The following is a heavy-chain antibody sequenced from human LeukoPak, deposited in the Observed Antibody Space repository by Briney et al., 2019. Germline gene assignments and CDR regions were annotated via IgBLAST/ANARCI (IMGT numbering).Heavy chain of an antibody. J-gene: IGHJ4*02. V-gene: IGHV4-34*01. CDR3: LRGRDLFDY. CDR1: GGSFSGYY. Sequence: SETLSLTCAVYGGSFSGYYWSWIRQPPGKGLEWIGEINHSGSTNYNPSLKSRVTISVDTSKNQFSLKLSSVTAADTSVYDCLRGRDLFDYWGQGTLVTVSS. CDR2: INHSGST.